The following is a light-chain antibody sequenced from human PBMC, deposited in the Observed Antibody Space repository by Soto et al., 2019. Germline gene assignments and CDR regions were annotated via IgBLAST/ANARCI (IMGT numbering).Light chain of an antibody. Sequence: DIQMTQSPSTLSASVGDRVTITCRASQSISSWLAWYQQKPGKAPKLLIYKASSLESGFPSRFSGSGSGTEFPLTISSLQPDDFATYYCQQYNSYSRTFGQGTKVEIK. CDR1: QSISSW. CDR3: QQYNSYSRT. CDR2: KAS. J-gene: IGKJ1*01. V-gene: IGKV1-5*03.